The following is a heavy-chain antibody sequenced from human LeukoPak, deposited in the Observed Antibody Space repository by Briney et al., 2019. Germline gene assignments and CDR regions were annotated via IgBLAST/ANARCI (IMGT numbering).Heavy chain of an antibody. J-gene: IGHJ3*02. D-gene: IGHD3-22*01. Sequence: PGESLKISCKGSGYSFTSYWIGWVRQMAGKGLEWMGIIYPGDSDTRYSPSFQGQVTISADKSISTAYLQWSSLKASDTAMYYCASQNYYDSSGPNDAFDIWGQGTMVTVSS. V-gene: IGHV5-51*01. CDR1: GYSFTSYW. CDR2: IYPGDSDT. CDR3: ASQNYYDSSGPNDAFDI.